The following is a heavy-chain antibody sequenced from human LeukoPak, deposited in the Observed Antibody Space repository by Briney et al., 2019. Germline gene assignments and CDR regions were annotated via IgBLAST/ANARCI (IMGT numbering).Heavy chain of an antibody. CDR2: IYYSGST. D-gene: IGHD2-2*01. CDR3: ARYCSSSICFFDAFDI. Sequence: SETLSLTCTVSGGSISSGDYYWSWIRQPPGKGLEWIGYIYYSGSTYYHPSLKSRVTISVDTSKNQFSLKLSSVTAADTAVYYCARYCSSSICFFDAFDIWGQGTVVTVSS. J-gene: IGHJ3*02. V-gene: IGHV4-30-4*08. CDR1: GGSISSGDYY.